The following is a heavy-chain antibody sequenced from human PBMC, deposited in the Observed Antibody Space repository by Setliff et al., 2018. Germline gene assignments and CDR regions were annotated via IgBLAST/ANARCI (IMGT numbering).Heavy chain of an antibody. Sequence: SETLSLTCAVHGESFSGYFWSWIRQTPEKGLEWIGEISHSGNTNYNPSFKSRVTISIDTSKNQFSLKVNSVTAADTAVYFCARVLVLGYNWFDPWSQGTLVTVSS. V-gene: IGHV4-34*01. CDR1: GESFSGYF. J-gene: IGHJ5*02. CDR3: ARVLVLGYNWFDP. CDR2: ISHSGNT. D-gene: IGHD3-10*01.